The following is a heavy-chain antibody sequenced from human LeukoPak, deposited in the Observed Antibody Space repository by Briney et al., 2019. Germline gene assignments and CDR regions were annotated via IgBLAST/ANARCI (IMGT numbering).Heavy chain of an antibody. Sequence: SETLSLTCAVYGGSFSGYYWSWIRQPPGKGLEWIGEINHSGSTNYNPSLKSRVTISVDTSKNQFSLKLSSVTAADTAVYYCARSHSSSLVNLDYWGQGTLVTVSS. CDR2: INHSGST. D-gene: IGHD6-13*01. J-gene: IGHJ4*02. V-gene: IGHV4-34*01. CDR3: ARSHSSSLVNLDY. CDR1: GGSFSGYY.